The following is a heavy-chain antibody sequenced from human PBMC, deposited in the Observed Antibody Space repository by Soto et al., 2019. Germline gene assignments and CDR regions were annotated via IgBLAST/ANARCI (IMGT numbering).Heavy chain of an antibody. D-gene: IGHD3-9*01. Sequence: GASVKVSCKASGYTFTSYYMHWVRQAPGQGLEWMGIINPSGGSTSYAQKFQGRVTITSDRSVSTAYMELSSLRSEDMVVYSCVPTRALRYFDWLAPNFWFDPWGQGTLVTVSS. J-gene: IGHJ5*02. CDR3: VPTRALRYFDWLAPNFWFDP. CDR1: GYTFTSYY. V-gene: IGHV1-46*01. CDR2: INPSGGST.